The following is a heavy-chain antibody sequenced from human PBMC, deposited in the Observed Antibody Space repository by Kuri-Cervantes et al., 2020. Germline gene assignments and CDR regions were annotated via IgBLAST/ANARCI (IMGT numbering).Heavy chain of an antibody. V-gene: IGHV3-20*04. CDR2: INWKGGST. CDR1: GFTFDDYG. Sequence: GESLKISCAASGFTFDDYGMSWVRQAPGKGLEWVSGINWKGGSTGYVDSVKGRFTISRDNAKNSLYLQMNNLRVEDTAVYYCARDRDFYMAVWGKGTTVTVSS. J-gene: IGHJ6*03. CDR3: ARDRDFYMAV.